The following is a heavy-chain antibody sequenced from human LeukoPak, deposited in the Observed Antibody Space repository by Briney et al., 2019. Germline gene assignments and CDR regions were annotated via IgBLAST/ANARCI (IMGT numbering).Heavy chain of an antibody. J-gene: IGHJ4*02. V-gene: IGHV4-61*02. CDR2: IYTSGST. D-gene: IGHD3-16*01. CDR3: ERDYLVWGSFDY. Sequence: SETLSLTCTVSGGSISSGSYYWSWIRQPAGKGLEWIGRIYTSGSTNYNPSLKSRVTISVDTSKNQFSLKLSSVTAADTAVYYCERDYLVWGSFDYGGQGPLVPVS. CDR1: GGSISSGSYY.